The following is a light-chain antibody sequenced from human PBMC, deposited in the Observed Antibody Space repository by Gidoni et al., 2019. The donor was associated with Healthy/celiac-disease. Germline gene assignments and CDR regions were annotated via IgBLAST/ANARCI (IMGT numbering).Light chain of an antibody. J-gene: IGKJ4*01. CDR3: QQYGSSPLT. Sequence: EIVLTQSPGTLSLSPGERATLSCRASQSVSSSYLAAYQQKPGQAPRLLFYGASSRATGIPDRFSGSGSGTDFTLTISRLGPEDFAVYYCQQYGSSPLTFGGGTKVEIK. V-gene: IGKV3-20*01. CDR2: GAS. CDR1: QSVSSSY.